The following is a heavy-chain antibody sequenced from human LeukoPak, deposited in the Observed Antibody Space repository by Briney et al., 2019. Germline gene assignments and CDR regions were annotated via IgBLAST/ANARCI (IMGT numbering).Heavy chain of an antibody. Sequence: GGSLRLSCAASGFTFSSYAMHWVRQAPGKGLEWVAVISYDGSNKYYADSVKGRFTISRDNSKNTLYLQMNSLRAEDTAVYYCARGGRYYGSRGTGSGPWGQGTLVTVSS. CDR3: ARGGRYYGSRGTGSGP. D-gene: IGHD3-22*01. J-gene: IGHJ5*02. CDR2: ISYDGSNK. CDR1: GFTFSSYA. V-gene: IGHV3-30*04.